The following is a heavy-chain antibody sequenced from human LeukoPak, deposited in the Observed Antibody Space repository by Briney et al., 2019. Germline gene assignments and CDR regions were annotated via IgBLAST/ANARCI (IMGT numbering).Heavy chain of an antibody. D-gene: IGHD2-2*01. J-gene: IGHJ5*02. CDR2: IKSDGSNT. CDR1: GFTFSSYW. V-gene: IGHV3-74*01. Sequence: PGGSLRLSCAASGFTFSSYWMHWVRQAPGKGLVWVSRIKSDGSNTNYADSVKGRFTISRDNAKNTLYLQMNSLRAENTAVYYCARGLYCSSTSCPFDPWGQGTLVTVSS. CDR3: ARGLYCSSTSCPFDP.